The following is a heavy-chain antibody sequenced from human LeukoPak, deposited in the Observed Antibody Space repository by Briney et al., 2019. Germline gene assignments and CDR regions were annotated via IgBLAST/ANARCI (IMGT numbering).Heavy chain of an antibody. Sequence: GGSLRLSCTVSGFTVSSNSISWVRQAPGKGLEWVSFIYSAGSTHYSDSVKGRFTISIDNSKNTLYLQMNSLRVEDTAVYYCARRAGAYSHPYDYWGQGTLVTVSS. CDR2: IYSAGST. CDR3: ARRAGAYSHPYDY. J-gene: IGHJ4*02. D-gene: IGHD4/OR15-4a*01. V-gene: IGHV3-53*01. CDR1: GFTVSSNS.